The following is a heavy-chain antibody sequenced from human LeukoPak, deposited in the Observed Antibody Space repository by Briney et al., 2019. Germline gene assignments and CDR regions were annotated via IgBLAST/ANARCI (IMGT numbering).Heavy chain of an antibody. J-gene: IGHJ4*02. V-gene: IGHV3-23*01. CDR2: LSGSGSST. CDR1: GFTFSSYG. Sequence: PGGSLRLSCAASGFTFSSYGMSWVRQAPGRGLVWVSTLSGSGSSTYYADSVKGRFTISRDNSKNTLFLQMNTLRAEDTAVYYCAKDGPVTYYYDSSGQYFDYWGQGTLVTVSS. D-gene: IGHD3-22*01. CDR3: AKDGPVTYYYDSSGQYFDY.